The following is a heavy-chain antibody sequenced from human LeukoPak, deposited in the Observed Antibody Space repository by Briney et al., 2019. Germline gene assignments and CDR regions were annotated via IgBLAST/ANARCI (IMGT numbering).Heavy chain of an antibody. J-gene: IGHJ3*02. CDR3: ARDNFILGYCSGGSCYSGRAFDI. D-gene: IGHD2-15*01. CDR1: GGSISSSSYY. Sequence: PSETLSLTCTVSGGSISSSSYYWGWIRQPPGKGLEWIGYIYYSGSTYYNPSLKSRVTISVDTSKNQFSLKLSSVTAADTAVYYCARDNFILGYCSGGSCYSGRAFDIWGQGTMVTVSS. CDR2: IYYSGST. V-gene: IGHV4-30-4*08.